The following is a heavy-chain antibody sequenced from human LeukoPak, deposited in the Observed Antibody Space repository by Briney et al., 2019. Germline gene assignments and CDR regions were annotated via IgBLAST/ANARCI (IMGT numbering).Heavy chain of an antibody. CDR1: GYTFTSYD. CDR3: AKRYGSYYRAFDI. V-gene: IGHV1-8*01. D-gene: IGHD1-26*01. J-gene: IGHJ3*02. Sequence: ASVKVSCKASGYTFTSYDINWVRQATGQGLEWMGWMNPNSGNTGYAQKFQGGVTMTRNTSISTAYMELSSLRSEDTAVYYCAKRYGSYYRAFDIWGQGTMVTVSS. CDR2: MNPNSGNT.